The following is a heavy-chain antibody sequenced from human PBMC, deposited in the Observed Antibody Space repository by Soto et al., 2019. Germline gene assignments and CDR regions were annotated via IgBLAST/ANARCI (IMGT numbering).Heavy chain of an antibody. Sequence: QLQLQESGPGLVKPSETLSLTCTVSGGSIRSSSSYWDWIRQPPGKGLEWIGSIYYSGSTYYNPSLKSRVIISMDKAKNQFARNVSSVPAADTAVYYCARRRGVVQDGMDVWGQGTTVIVSS. V-gene: IGHV4-39*01. CDR2: IYYSGST. CDR1: GGSIRSSSSY. D-gene: IGHD3-3*01. CDR3: ARRRGVVQDGMDV. J-gene: IGHJ6*02.